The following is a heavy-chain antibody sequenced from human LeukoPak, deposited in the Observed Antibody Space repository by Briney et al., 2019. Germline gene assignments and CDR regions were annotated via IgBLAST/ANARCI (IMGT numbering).Heavy chain of an antibody. CDR2: ISGSGGST. CDR1: GFTFSSYA. CDR3: AKGGRDGYNYGYYYGMDV. D-gene: IGHD1-1*01. Sequence: GGSLRLSCAASGFTFSSYAMSWVRQASGKGLEWVSAISGSGGSTYYADSVKGRFTISRDNSKNTLYLQMNSLRAEDTAVYYCAKGGRDGYNYGYYYGMDVWGQGTTVTVSS. V-gene: IGHV3-23*01. J-gene: IGHJ6*02.